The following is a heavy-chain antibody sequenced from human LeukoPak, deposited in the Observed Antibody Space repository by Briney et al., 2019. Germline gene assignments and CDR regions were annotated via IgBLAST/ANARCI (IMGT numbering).Heavy chain of an antibody. CDR2: INPNSGGT. CDR3: AREAYFGSGSPVAY. CDR1: GYTFTDYY. Sequence: GASVKVSCKASGYTFTDYYMHWVRQAPGQGLEWMGWINPNSGGTNYAQKFQGRVTMTRDTSIYTAYMELSSLRSDDTAVYYCAREAYFGSGSPVAYWGQGTLVTASS. D-gene: IGHD3-10*01. J-gene: IGHJ4*02. V-gene: IGHV1-2*02.